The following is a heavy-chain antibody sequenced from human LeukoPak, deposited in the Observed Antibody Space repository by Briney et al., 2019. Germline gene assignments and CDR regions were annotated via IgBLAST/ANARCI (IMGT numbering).Heavy chain of an antibody. CDR2: IYYSGST. CDR3: ASGWLFFDY. J-gene: IGHJ4*02. CDR1: GGSISSYY. D-gene: IGHD5-12*01. Sequence: SETLSLTCTVSGGSISSYYWSWTRQPPGKGLEWIGYIYYSGSTNYNPPLKSRVTISVDTSKNQFSLKLSSVTAADTAVYYCASGWLFFDYWGQGTLVTVSS. V-gene: IGHV4-59*01.